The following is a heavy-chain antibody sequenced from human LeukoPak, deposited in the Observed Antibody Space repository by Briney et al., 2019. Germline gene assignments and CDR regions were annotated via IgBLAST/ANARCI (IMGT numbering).Heavy chain of an antibody. CDR3: ARDFDYDIAFSKSRIDY. CDR2: INPSGGST. J-gene: IGHJ4*02. Sequence: ASVKVSCKVSGYTFTNYYMHWVRQAPGQGLEWMGIINPSGGSTSYAQKFQGRITMIRDTSTSTVFMELSSLRSEDTAVYYCARDFDYDIAFSKSRIDYWGQGTLVTVSS. V-gene: IGHV1-46*01. CDR1: GYTFTNYY. D-gene: IGHD3-9*01.